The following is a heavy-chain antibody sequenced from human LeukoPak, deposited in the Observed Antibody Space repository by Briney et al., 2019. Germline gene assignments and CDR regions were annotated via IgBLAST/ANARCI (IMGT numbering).Heavy chain of an antibody. CDR3: ARVIWFGELLFVY. CDR1: GFTFSSYW. J-gene: IGHJ4*02. Sequence: HPGGSLRLSCAVSGFTFSSYWMSWVRQAPGKGLEWVANVKRDGSEKYYVDSVKGRFTISRDNAKNSLYLQMNSLRAEDTAVYYCARVIWFGELLFVYWGQGTLVTVSS. V-gene: IGHV3-7*01. D-gene: IGHD3-10*01. CDR2: VKRDGSEK.